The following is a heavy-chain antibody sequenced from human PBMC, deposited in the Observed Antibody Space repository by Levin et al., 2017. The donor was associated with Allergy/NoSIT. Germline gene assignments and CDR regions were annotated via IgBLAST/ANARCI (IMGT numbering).Heavy chain of an antibody. Sequence: PGGSLRLSCAASGFTFSNYWMTWVRQAPGKGLEWVANIRQDGSEKYYVESVKGRFTISRDNAKNSLYLQMNRLRGDDTAVYYCARATNWNPKNYYDYMDVWGKGTTLTVAS. CDR3: ARATNWNPKNYYDYMDV. D-gene: IGHD1-1*01. J-gene: IGHJ6*03. V-gene: IGHV3-7*03. CDR1: GFTFSNYW. CDR2: IRQDGSEK.